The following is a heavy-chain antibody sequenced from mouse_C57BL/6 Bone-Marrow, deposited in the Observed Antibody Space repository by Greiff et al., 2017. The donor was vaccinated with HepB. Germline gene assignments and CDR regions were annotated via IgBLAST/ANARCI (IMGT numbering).Heavy chain of an antibody. CDR1: GFTFSDYY. CDR3: ARRVLRSNYFDY. CDR2: ISNGGGST. Sequence: EVQRVESGGGLVQPGGSLKLSCAASGFTFSDYYMYWVRQTPEKRLEWVAYISNGGGSTYYPDTVKGRFTISRDNAKNTLYLQMSRLKSEDTAMYYCARRVLRSNYFDYWGQGTTLTVSS. V-gene: IGHV5-12*01. J-gene: IGHJ2*01. D-gene: IGHD1-1*01.